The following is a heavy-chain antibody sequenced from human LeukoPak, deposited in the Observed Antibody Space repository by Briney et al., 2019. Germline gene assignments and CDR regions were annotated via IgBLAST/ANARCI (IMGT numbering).Heavy chain of an antibody. D-gene: IGHD1-26*01. J-gene: IGHJ4*02. Sequence: PGGSLRLSCTASGFNFSTYWMTWVRQAPGKGLEWVSAIRGSGGSTYYADSVKGRFTISRDNSKNTLYLQMNSLRAEDTAVYYCAKGGGIVDYWGQGTLVTVSS. CDR3: AKGGGIVDY. V-gene: IGHV3-23*01. CDR2: IRGSGGST. CDR1: GFNFSTYW.